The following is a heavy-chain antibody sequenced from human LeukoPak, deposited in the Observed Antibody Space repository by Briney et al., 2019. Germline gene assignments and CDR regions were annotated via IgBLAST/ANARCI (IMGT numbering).Heavy chain of an antibody. CDR1: GGSISSYY. V-gene: IGHV4-4*07. CDR3: ARDHYDSSGYYIVDY. D-gene: IGHD3-22*01. J-gene: IGHJ4*02. CDR2: IYTSGST. Sequence: SETLSLTCTVSGGSISSYYWSWIRQPAGKGLEWIGRIYTSGSTNYNPSLKSRVTMSVDTSKNQFSLKLSSVTAADTAVYYCARDHYDSSGYYIVDYWGQGTLVTVSS.